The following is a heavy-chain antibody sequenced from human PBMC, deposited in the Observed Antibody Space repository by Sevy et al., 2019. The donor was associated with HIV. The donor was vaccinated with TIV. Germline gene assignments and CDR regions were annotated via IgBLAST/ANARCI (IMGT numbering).Heavy chain of an antibody. D-gene: IGHD2-15*01. CDR1: GFSVRSFS. CDR3: ARDSARVIVPTAGFDS. CDR2: LLYNGRTE. Sequence: GGSLRLSCSASGFSVRSFSMHWVRQAPGKGLEWVAALLYNGRTEEYADSVKGRFTISRDNSKNTLNLEMNSLRGEDTALTFCARDSARVIVPTAGFDSWGQGVLVTVSS. J-gene: IGHJ5*01. V-gene: IGHV3-33*03.